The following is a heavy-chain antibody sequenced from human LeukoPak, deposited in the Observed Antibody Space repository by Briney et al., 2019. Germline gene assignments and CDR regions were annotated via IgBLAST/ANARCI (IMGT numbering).Heavy chain of an antibody. Sequence: PSDTLSLTCTVSGGSISSGSYYWGWIRQPPGKGLEWIASIYYSGTTYYNPSLKSRVTISVDTSKNQFSLKLNSVTAADTAVYYCATSRSIAVDESYFWGQGTLVTVSS. J-gene: IGHJ4*02. V-gene: IGHV4-39*01. CDR1: GGSISSGSYY. D-gene: IGHD6-19*01. CDR2: IYYSGTT. CDR3: ATSRSIAVDESYF.